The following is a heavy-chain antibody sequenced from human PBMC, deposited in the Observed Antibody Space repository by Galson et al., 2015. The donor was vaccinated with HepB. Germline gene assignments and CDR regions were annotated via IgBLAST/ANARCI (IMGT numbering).Heavy chain of an antibody. J-gene: IGHJ4*02. D-gene: IGHD6-19*01. CDR2: ISYDGSNK. V-gene: IGHV3-30*18. CDR3: AKDPYLYSALAGTMAGLDY. CDR1: GFTFSNYG. Sequence: SLRLSCAASGFTFSNYGMHWVRQAPGKGLEWVAVISYDGSNKYYADSVKGRFTISRDNSKNTLYLQMNSLRAEGTALYYCAKDPYLYSALAGTMAGLDYWGQGTLVTVSS.